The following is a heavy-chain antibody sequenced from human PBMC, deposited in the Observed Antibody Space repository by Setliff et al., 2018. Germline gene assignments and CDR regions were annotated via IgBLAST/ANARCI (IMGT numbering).Heavy chain of an antibody. CDR3: ARSFSRSEKFLLDY. V-gene: IGHV4-34*12. CDR1: GGSFSGYY. J-gene: IGHJ4*02. CDR2: IIHSGST. D-gene: IGHD2-15*01. Sequence: SETLSLTCAVYGGSFSGYYWSWIRQPPGKRLEWIGEIIHSGSTNYNPSLKSRVTISMDTSQNQFSLKVSSVTAADTAVYYCARSFSRSEKFLLDYWGQGALVTVSS.